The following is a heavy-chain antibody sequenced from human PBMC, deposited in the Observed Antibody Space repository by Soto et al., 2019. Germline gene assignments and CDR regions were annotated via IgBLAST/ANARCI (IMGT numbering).Heavy chain of an antibody. Sequence: GGSLRLSCAASGFLFSRFPMHWVRQFPGKGLEWVSRVNGDGTITNYAGSVKGRFTVSRDNAENTLYLQMNGLRVDDTATYYCARDGWAVAENWGPGTLVTVSS. J-gene: IGHJ4*02. CDR2: VNGDGTIT. CDR1: GFLFSRFP. CDR3: ARDGWAVAEN. V-gene: IGHV3-74*01. D-gene: IGHD6-19*01.